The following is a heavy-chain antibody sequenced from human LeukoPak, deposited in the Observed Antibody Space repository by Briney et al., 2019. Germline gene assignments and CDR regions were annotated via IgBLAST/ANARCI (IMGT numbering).Heavy chain of an antibody. CDR2: INPSSGTT. V-gene: IGHV1-46*01. Sequence: ASVKVSCKASGYTFISYYIHWVRQAPGQGFEWMGIINPSSGTTGYAQKFQGRVTMTRDTSTSTVYMELSSLRSEDTAMYYCARVSHYPPRQNGIDVWGQGTTVTASS. D-gene: IGHD2/OR15-2a*01. CDR3: ARVSHYPPRQNGIDV. J-gene: IGHJ6*02. CDR1: GYTFISYY.